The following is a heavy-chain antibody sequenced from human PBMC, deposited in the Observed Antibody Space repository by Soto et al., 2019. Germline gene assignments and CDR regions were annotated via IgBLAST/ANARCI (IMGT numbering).Heavy chain of an antibody. CDR2: INPSGGST. V-gene: IGHV1-46*01. J-gene: IGHJ4*02. Sequence: GASVKVSCKASGYTFTSYYMHWVRQAPGQGLEWMGIINPSGGSTSYAQKFQGRVTMTRDTSTSTVYMELSSLRSEDTAVYYCARSQKRIVVVPAAIDYWGQGTLVTVSS. D-gene: IGHD2-2*01. CDR3: ARSQKRIVVVPAAIDY. CDR1: GYTFTSYY.